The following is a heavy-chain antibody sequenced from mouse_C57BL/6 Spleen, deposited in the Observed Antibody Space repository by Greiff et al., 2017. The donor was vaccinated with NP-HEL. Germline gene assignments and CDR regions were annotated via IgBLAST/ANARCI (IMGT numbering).Heavy chain of an antibody. D-gene: IGHD1-1*01. CDR2: IDPSDSET. CDR1: GYTFTSYW. J-gene: IGHJ2*01. V-gene: IGHV1-52*01. Sequence: QVQLQQPGAELVRPGSSVKLSCKASGYTFTSYWMHWVKQRPIQGLEWIGNIDPSDSETHYNQKFKDKATLTVDKSSSTAYLQLSSLTSEDSAVYSCVTTVVATDFDYWGQGTTLTVSS. CDR3: VTTVVATDFDY.